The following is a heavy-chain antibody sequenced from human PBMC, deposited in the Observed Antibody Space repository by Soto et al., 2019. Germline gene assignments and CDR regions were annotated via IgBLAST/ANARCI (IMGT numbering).Heavy chain of an antibody. D-gene: IGHD3-16*02. J-gene: IGHJ5*02. CDR2: IIPIFGTA. Sequence: ASVKVSCKASGGTFSSYAISWVRQAPGQGLEWMGGIIPIFGTANYAQKFQGRVTITADESTSTAYMELSSLRSEDTAVYYCAREEGVIFRNWFDPWGQGTLVTVSS. CDR3: AREEGVIFRNWFDP. V-gene: IGHV1-69*13. CDR1: GGTFSSYA.